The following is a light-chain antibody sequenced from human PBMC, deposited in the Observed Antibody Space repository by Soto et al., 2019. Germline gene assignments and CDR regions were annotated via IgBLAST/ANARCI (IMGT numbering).Light chain of an antibody. CDR1: NSNIGSYT. CDR2: SDN. V-gene: IGLV1-44*01. CDR3: ATWDDSLNAWV. Sequence: QSVLTQPPSASGNPGQRVTISCSGRNSNIGSYTVNWYLQLPGTAPKLLIYSDNQRPSGVPDRFSGSKSGTSASLAISGLQSEDEADYYCATWDDSLNAWVFGGGTKLTVL. J-gene: IGLJ3*02.